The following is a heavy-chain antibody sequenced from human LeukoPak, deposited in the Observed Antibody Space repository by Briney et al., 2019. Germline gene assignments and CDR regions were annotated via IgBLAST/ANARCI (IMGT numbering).Heavy chain of an antibody. CDR3: AIQYAYYDILTGPGAFDI. J-gene: IGHJ3*02. CDR1: GFTFSSYW. Sequence: GGSLRLSCAASGFTFSSYWMSWVRQAPGKGLEWVANIKQDGSEKYYVDSVKGRFTISRDNAKNSLYLQMNSLRAEDTAVYYCAIQYAYYDILTGPGAFDIWGQGTMFTVSS. D-gene: IGHD3-9*01. V-gene: IGHV3-7*01. CDR2: IKQDGSEK.